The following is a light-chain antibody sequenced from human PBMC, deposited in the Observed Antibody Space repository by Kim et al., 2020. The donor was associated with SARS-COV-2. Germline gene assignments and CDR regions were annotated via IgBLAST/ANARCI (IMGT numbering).Light chain of an antibody. J-gene: IGLJ3*02. V-gene: IGLV1-47*01. Sequence: GQRVTIPCSGSSSNIGINYVYWYQQLPGTAPKLLIYRNNQRPSGVPDRFSGSKSGTSASLAISGLRSEDEADYYCAAWDDSLSGWVFGGGTQLTVL. CDR2: RNN. CDR1: SSNIGINY. CDR3: AAWDDSLSGWV.